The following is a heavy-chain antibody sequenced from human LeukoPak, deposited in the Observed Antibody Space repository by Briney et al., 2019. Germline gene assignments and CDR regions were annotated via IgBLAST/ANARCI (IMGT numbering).Heavy chain of an antibody. CDR2: INHSGST. CDR1: GGSFSGYY. CDR3: ARGMDDYGDYEGHSRYYYYMDV. D-gene: IGHD4-17*01. V-gene: IGHV4-34*01. Sequence: PSETLSLTFAVYGGSFSGYYWSWIRQPPGKGLEWIEEINHSGSTNYNPSLKSRVTISVDTSKNQFSLKLSSVTAADTAVYYCARGMDDYGDYEGHSRYYYYMDVWGKGTTVTVSS. J-gene: IGHJ6*03.